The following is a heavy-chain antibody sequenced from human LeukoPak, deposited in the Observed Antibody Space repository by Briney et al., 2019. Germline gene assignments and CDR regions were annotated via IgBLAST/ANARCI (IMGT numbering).Heavy chain of an antibody. J-gene: IGHJ5*02. CDR1: GYTFTSYA. Sequence: ASVKVSCKASGYTFTSYAMHWVRQAPGQRLEWMGWINAGNGNTKYSQKFQGRVTITRDTSASTAYMELSSLRSEDTAVYYCARDWGTYCSSTSCYQHHYGHYHLRWFDPWGQGTLVTVSS. D-gene: IGHD2-2*01. V-gene: IGHV1-3*01. CDR2: INAGNGNT. CDR3: ARDWGTYCSSTSCYQHHYGHYHLRWFDP.